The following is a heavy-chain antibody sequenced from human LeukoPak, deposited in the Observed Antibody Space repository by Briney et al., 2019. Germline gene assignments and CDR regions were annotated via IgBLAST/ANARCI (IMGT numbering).Heavy chain of an antibody. CDR2: IYYTGNT. CDR3: ATLAGYIYGVTSDF. D-gene: IGHD5-18*01. J-gene: IGHJ4*02. Sequence: PSETLSLTCTVSADSISSFYWSWLRQPPGKGLEWFGYIYYTGNTNYNPSLKSRVTISVDTSRNQFSLKLTSVTAADTAVYYCATLAGYIYGVTSDFWGQGTLVTVSS. CDR1: ADSISSFY. V-gene: IGHV4-59*08.